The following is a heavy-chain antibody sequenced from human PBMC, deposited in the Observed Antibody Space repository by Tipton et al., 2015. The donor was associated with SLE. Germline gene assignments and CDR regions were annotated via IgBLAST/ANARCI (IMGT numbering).Heavy chain of an antibody. V-gene: IGHV4-59*01. CDR1: EFTFSSYW. CDR2: IHYNRDT. Sequence: LRLSCAASEFTFSSYWMTWIRQTPGKGLEWIGYIHYNRDTNYHPSLKSRVTISVDTSKNQLSLKLTSVTAADTAVYYCARGSVVADDFWGQGTLVTVSS. J-gene: IGHJ4*02. D-gene: IGHD2-15*01. CDR3: ARGSVVADDF.